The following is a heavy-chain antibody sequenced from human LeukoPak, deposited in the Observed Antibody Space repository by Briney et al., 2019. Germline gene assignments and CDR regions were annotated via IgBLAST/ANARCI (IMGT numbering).Heavy chain of an antibody. CDR1: GGSLSDNY. D-gene: IGHD2/OR15-2a*01. CDR3: ARGRRRNSFTNVFHI. Sequence: SETLSLTCGVSGGSLSDNYWSWVRQPPGMGLEWIGEVDHIGNTNYNPSLESRVTMSLDTSKNQSALKLRSVTAADTAVYFCARGRRRNSFTNVFHIWGQGTMVTVSS. J-gene: IGHJ3*02. V-gene: IGHV4-34*01. CDR2: VDHIGNT.